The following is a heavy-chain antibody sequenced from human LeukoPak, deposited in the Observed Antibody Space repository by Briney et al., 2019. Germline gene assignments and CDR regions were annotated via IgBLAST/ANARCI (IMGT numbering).Heavy chain of an antibody. D-gene: IGHD6-13*01. CDR1: GFTFSSYA. J-gene: IGHJ4*02. CDR3: AKEAGYSSSWYTYYFDY. V-gene: IGHV3-23*01. Sequence: GGSLRLSCAASGFTFSSYAMSWVRQAPGKGLEWVSAISGSGGSTYYADSVKGRFTISRDNSKNTLYLQMNSLRAEDTAVYYCAKEAGYSSSWYTYYFDYWGQGTLVTASS. CDR2: ISGSGGST.